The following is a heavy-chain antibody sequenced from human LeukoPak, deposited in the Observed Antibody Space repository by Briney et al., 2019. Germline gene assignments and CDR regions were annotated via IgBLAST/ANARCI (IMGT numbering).Heavy chain of an antibody. D-gene: IGHD6-13*01. V-gene: IGHV3-53*01. Sequence: GGSLRLSCAASGFTVSSNFVSWVRQAPGKGLEWVSVIYSGGGTFYADSVKGRFTLSRDNSKNTLYLQMNNLRAEDTAVYYCARAANTAAGTPTLAIDYWGQGTLVTVSS. CDR1: GFTVSSNF. CDR3: ARAANTAAGTPTLAIDY. J-gene: IGHJ4*02. CDR2: IYSGGGT.